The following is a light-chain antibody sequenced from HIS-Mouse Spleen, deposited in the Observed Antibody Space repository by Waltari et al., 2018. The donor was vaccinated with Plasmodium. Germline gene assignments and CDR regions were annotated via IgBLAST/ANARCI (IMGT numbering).Light chain of an antibody. CDR3: QQYNNWPRGT. J-gene: IGKJ1*01. Sequence: EIVLTHSHATLPVSPGERATLSCRASQRGSSNLAWYQHKPGQAPRLLIYGASTRATGIPARFSGSGSGTEFTLTISSMQSEDFAVYYCQQYNNWPRGTFGQGTKVEIK. V-gene: IGKV3-15*01. CDR2: GAS. CDR1: QRGSSN.